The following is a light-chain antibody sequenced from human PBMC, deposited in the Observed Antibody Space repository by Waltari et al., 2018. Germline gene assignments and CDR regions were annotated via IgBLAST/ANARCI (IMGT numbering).Light chain of an antibody. CDR1: SSNIGNNY. J-gene: IGLJ3*02. CDR3: GTWDSSLSAGV. V-gene: IGLV1-51*01. CDR2: DNN. Sequence: QSVLTQPPSVSAAPGQKVTISCSGSSSNIGNNYVSWYQQLPGTAPKLLIYDNNKRPSGIPDLFSGSKSGTSATLGITGLQTGDEAEYYCGTWDSSLSAGVFGGGTKLTVL.